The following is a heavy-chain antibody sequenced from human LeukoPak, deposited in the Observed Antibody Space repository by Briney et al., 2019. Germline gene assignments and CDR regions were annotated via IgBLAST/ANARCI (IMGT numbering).Heavy chain of an antibody. J-gene: IGHJ4*02. Sequence: GGSLRLSCAASGLAFSAYKMHWVRQAPRKGLVWVSRISTDGYTTDYADFVQGRFTASRDNTKNTWSLEMNSLRAEDTAVYYCVRDGVGAPPFDYWGQGALVTVSS. CDR2: ISTDGYTT. V-gene: IGHV3-74*01. CDR3: VRDGVGAPPFDY. D-gene: IGHD1-26*01. CDR1: GLAFSAYK.